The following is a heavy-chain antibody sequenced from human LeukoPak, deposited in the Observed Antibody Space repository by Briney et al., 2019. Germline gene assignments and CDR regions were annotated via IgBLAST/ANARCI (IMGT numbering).Heavy chain of an antibody. J-gene: IGHJ6*02. CDR2: IYYSGST. CDR1: GGSISSYY. CDR3: ARRLRQDIVVVPANYYYYGMDV. Sequence: SETLSLTCTVSGGSISSYYWSWIRQPPGKGLEWIGYIYYSGSTNYNPSLKSRVTISVDTSKNQFSLKLSSVTAADTAVYYCARRLRQDIVVVPANYYYYGMDVRGQGTTVTVSS. D-gene: IGHD2-2*01. V-gene: IGHV4-59*01.